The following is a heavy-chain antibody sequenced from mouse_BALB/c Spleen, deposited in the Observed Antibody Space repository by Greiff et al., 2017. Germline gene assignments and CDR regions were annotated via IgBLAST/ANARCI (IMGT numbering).Heavy chain of an antibody. CDR2: IYPGNSDT. CDR3: TKGYGSSDAMDY. V-gene: IGHV1-5*01. D-gene: IGHD1-1*01. J-gene: IGHJ4*01. CDR1: GYTFTSYW. Sequence: EVQLVESGTVLARPGASVKMSCKASGYTFTSYWMHWVKQRPGQGLEWIGAIYPGNSDTSYNQKFKGKAKLTAVTSTSTAYMELSSLTNEDSAVYYCTKGYGSSDAMDYWGQGTSVTVSS.